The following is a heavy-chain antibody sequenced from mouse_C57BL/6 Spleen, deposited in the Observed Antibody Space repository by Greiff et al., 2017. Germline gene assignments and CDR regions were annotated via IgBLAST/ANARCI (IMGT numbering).Heavy chain of an antibody. CDR1: GYTFTEYT. CDR2: FYPGSGSI. Sequence: VHLVESGAELVKPGASVKLSCKASGYTFTEYTIHWVKQRSGQGLEWIGWFYPGSGSIKYNEKFKDKATLTADKSSSTVYMELSRLTSEDSAVYFCARHASHYYGSGEYYFDDWGQGTTLTVSS. CDR3: ARHASHYYGSGEYYFDD. J-gene: IGHJ2*01. D-gene: IGHD1-1*01. V-gene: IGHV1-62-2*01.